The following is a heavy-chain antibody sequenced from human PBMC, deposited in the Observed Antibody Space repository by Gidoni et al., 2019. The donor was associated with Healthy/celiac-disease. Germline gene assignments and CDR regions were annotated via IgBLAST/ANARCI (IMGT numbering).Heavy chain of an antibody. V-gene: IGHV1-2*02. CDR3: ASWNDGGLRGAFDI. D-gene: IGHD1-1*01. CDR2: INPNSGGT. CDR1: GYPFTGYS. J-gene: IGHJ3*02. Sequence: VQLVQSGAEVQKPGASVKVSCKASGYPFTGYSMPWVRQAPGQGLEWMGWINPNSGGTNYAQKFKGRVTMTRDTSISTAYMELSRLRSDDTAVYYCASWNDGGLRGAFDIWGQGTMVTVSS.